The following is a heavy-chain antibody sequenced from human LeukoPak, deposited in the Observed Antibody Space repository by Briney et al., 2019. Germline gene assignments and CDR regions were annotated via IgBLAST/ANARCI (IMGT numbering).Heavy chain of an antibody. CDR2: ITGSGGST. V-gene: IGHV3-23*01. CDR3: ARIRTYYDILTGYYISGGLDY. J-gene: IGHJ4*02. Sequence: PGGSLRLSCAASGFTFSNYGLSWVRQAPGKGLEWVSGITGSGGSTYYADSVKGRFTISRDNSKNTLYLQMNSLRAEDTAVYYCARIRTYYDILTGYYISGGLDYWGQGTLVTVSS. CDR1: GFTFSNYG. D-gene: IGHD3-9*01.